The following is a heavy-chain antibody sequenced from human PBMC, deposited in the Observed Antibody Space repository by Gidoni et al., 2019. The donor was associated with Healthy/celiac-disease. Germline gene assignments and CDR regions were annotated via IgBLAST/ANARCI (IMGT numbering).Heavy chain of an antibody. CDR3: ARRHGVSGPTPYYFDY. D-gene: IGHD3-3*01. CDR1: GYSFTSYW. V-gene: IGHV5-51*01. J-gene: IGHJ4*02. Sequence: EVQLVPSGAEVKKPGESLKISCKGSGYSFTSYWIGWVRQMPGKGLEWMGIIYPGDSDTRYSPAFQGQVTISADKSISTAYLQWSSLKASDTAMYYCARRHGVSGPTPYYFDYWGQGTLVTVSS. CDR2: IYPGDSDT.